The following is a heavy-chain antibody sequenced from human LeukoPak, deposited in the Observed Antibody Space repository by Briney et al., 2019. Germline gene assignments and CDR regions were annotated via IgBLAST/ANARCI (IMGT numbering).Heavy chain of an antibody. CDR1: GGTFSSYA. Sequence: SVKVSCKASGGTFSSYAISWVRQAPGQGLEWMGGIIPIFGTANYAQRFQGRVTITADKSTSTAYMELSSLRSEDTAVYYCARDRRGTRLGNWGQGTLVTVSS. V-gene: IGHV1-69*06. D-gene: IGHD3-9*01. CDR3: ARDRRGTRLGN. CDR2: IIPIFGTA. J-gene: IGHJ4*02.